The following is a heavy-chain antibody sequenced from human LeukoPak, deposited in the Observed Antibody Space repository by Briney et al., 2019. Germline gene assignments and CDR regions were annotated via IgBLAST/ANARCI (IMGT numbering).Heavy chain of an antibody. V-gene: IGHV4-39*01. CDR1: GGSISSSPYY. CDR2: IYGSGST. CDR3: ARGPDYSSSYAANWFDP. Sequence: SETLPLTCTVSGGSISSSPYYWGWVRQPPGKGLEWVASIYGSGSTFYDPSLKSRVTVSIDTSKNQFSLRLNSVTSADTAVYFCARGPDYSSSYAANWFDPWGQGTLVTVSS. D-gene: IGHD6-13*01. J-gene: IGHJ5*02.